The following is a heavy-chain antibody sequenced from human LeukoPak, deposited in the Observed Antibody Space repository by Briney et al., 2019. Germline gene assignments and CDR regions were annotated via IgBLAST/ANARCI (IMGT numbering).Heavy chain of an antibody. D-gene: IGHD3-9*01. CDR1: GFTFSSYW. CDR3: AREGTYYDILTGYDAFDI. CDR2: INSDGSST. V-gene: IGHV3-74*01. J-gene: IGHJ3*02. Sequence: GVSLRLSCAASGFTFSSYWMHWVRQAPGKGLVWVSRINSDGSSTSYADSVKARFTISRDNAKNTLYLQMNSLRAEDTAVYYCAREGTYYDILTGYDAFDIWGQGTMVTVSS.